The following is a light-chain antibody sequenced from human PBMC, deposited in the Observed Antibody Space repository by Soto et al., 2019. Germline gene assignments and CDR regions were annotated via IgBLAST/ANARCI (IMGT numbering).Light chain of an antibody. Sequence: DIQMTESPSSLSASGGDTVTMTCRASQSIALSVNWYQQKPGKAPKLLIYAASSLQSGVPSRISGSGSGTDFTLTISSLQPEDFATYYCQQANSFPITFGQGTRLEIK. CDR3: QQANSFPIT. CDR2: AAS. J-gene: IGKJ5*01. V-gene: IGKV1-39*01. CDR1: QSIALS.